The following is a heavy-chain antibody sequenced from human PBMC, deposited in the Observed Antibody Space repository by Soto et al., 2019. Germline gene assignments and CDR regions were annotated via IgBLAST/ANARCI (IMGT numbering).Heavy chain of an antibody. Sequence: GASVKVSCTASGGTFSSYTISWVRQAPGQGLEWMGRIIPILGIANYAQKFQGRVTITADKSTSTAYMELSSLRSEDTAVYYCARRDYYDSSGYNWGQGTLVTVSS. D-gene: IGHD3-22*01. CDR2: IIPILGIA. J-gene: IGHJ4*02. V-gene: IGHV1-69*02. CDR1: GGTFSSYT. CDR3: ARRDYYDSSGYN.